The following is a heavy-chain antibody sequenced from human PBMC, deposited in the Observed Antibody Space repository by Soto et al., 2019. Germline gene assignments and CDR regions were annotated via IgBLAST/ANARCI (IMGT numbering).Heavy chain of an antibody. CDR3: AKDASYDSSGAFDY. Sequence: GGSLRLSCAASGFTFSSHAMSWVRQAPGKGLEWVSAISGSGGSTYYADSVKGRFTISRGNSKNTLYLQMNSLRAEDTAVYYCAKDASYDSSGAFDYWGQGTLVTVSS. CDR2: ISGSGGST. D-gene: IGHD3-22*01. J-gene: IGHJ4*02. CDR1: GFTFSSHA. V-gene: IGHV3-23*01.